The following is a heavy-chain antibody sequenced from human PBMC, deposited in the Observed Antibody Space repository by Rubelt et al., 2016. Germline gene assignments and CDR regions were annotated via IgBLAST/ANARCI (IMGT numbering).Heavy chain of an antibody. J-gene: IGHJ4*02. Sequence: TGGSISSGGYYWSWIRQHPGKGLEWIGYIYYSGSTYYNPSLKSRVTISVDTSKNQFSLKLSSVTAADTAVYYCARISAAGNYFDYWGQGTLVTVSS. CDR1: GGSISSGGYY. CDR2: IYYSGST. CDR3: ARISAAGNYFDY. D-gene: IGHD6-13*01. V-gene: IGHV4-31*02.